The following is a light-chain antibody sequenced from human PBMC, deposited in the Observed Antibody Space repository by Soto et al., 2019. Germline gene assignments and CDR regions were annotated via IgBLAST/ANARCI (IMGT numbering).Light chain of an antibody. CDR2: AAS. Sequence: DIQMTQSPSSLSVSVGDRVTITCRASQSITKYLNWYQQKPGKAPKLLVYAASSLQSGVPSRFSGNGSGTDFTLTISSLQPEDFATYYCQQSDSYPYTFGQGPKLEIK. CDR3: QQSDSYPYT. CDR1: QSITKY. V-gene: IGKV1-39*01. J-gene: IGKJ2*01.